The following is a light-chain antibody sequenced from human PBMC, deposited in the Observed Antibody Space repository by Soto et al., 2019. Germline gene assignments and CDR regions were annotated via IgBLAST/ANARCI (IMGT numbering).Light chain of an antibody. J-gene: IGLJ1*01. V-gene: IGLV2-14*01. Sequence: QSALTQPASVSGSPGQSITISCTGTSSDVGGYNYVSWYQHHPGKAPKLMIYEVSNRPSGVSNRFSGSKSGNTASLTISGLQAEDEADYYCSSYTYSSTPYVFVTGTKLTVL. CDR1: SSDVGGYNY. CDR2: EVS. CDR3: SSYTYSSTPYV.